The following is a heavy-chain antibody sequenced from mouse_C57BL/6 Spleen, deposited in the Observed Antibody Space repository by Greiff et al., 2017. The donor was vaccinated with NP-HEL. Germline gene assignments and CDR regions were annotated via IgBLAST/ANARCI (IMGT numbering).Heavy chain of an antibody. CDR3: AILYYDYGWFAY. CDR1: GYTFTSYW. Sequence: QVQLQQPGAELVKPGASVKMSCKASGYTFTSYWITWVKQRPGQGLEWIGDIYPGSGSTNYNEKFKSKATLTVDTSSSTAYMQRSSLTSEDSAVYYCAILYYDYGWFAYWGQGTLVTVSA. J-gene: IGHJ3*01. D-gene: IGHD2-4*01. CDR2: IYPGSGST. V-gene: IGHV1-55*01.